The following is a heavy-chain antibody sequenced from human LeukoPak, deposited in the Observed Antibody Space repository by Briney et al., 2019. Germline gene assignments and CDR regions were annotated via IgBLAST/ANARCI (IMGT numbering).Heavy chain of an antibody. CDR3: ARGRGWVDH. V-gene: IGHV3-7*01. Sequence: PGGSLRLSCAASGFSFTAYAMSWFRQAPGKGLEWVANIHDDGTVKNYVDSVKGRFTISRDDARNSVSLRLTRLRADDTALYYCARGRGWVDHWGQGTLVTVSS. D-gene: IGHD3-16*01. CDR1: GFSFTAYA. CDR2: IHDDGTVK. J-gene: IGHJ4*02.